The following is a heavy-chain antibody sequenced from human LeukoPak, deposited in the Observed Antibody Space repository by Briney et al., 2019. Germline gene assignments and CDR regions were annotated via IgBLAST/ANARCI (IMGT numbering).Heavy chain of an antibody. CDR2: INNSGSI. CDR3: ARGCCRGYGTDV. J-gene: IGHJ6*02. D-gene: IGHD3-10*01. V-gene: IGHV4-34*01. CDR1: GGSFSDYY. Sequence: SSEPLSLTCAVYGGSFSDYYWPWIRQTPGKGLEWIGEINNSGSISYNPSLKSRATISVDRSKNQFSLKLSSLTAADTAVYYCARGCCRGYGTDVWGQGTTVIVSS.